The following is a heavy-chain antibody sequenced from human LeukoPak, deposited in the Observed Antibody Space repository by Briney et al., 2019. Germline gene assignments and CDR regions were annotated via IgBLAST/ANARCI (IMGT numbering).Heavy chain of an antibody. CDR3: AKVRFGVTARYHFDF. CDR1: GFTFSSYW. V-gene: IGHV3-7*03. J-gene: IGHJ4*02. CDR2: IKQDGSEK. D-gene: IGHD3-10*01. Sequence: PGGSLRLSCAASGFTFSSYWMSWVRQAPGKGLEWVANIKQDGSEKYYVDSVKGRFTISRDNSKNTLYLQMNSLRAEDTAVYYCAKVRFGVTARYHFDFWGQGTLVTVSS.